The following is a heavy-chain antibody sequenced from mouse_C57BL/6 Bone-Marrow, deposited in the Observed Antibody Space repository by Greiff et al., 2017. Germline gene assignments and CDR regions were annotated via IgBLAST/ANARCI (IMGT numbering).Heavy chain of an antibody. CDR1: GYTFTSYW. J-gene: IGHJ3*01. V-gene: IGHV1-64*01. D-gene: IGHD2-1*01. CDR2: IHPNSGST. CDR3: AREGIYYGNFWFAY. Sequence: VQLQQPGAELVKPGASAQLSCKASGYTFTSYWMHWVKQRPGQGLEWIGMIHPNSGSTNYNEKFKSKATLTVDKSSSTAYMQLSSLTSEDSAVYYCAREGIYYGNFWFAYWGQGTLVTVSA.